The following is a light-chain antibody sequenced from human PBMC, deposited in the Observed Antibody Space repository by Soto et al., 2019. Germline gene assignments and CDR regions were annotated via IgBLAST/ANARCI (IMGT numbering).Light chain of an antibody. CDR1: SSDVGSYNL. J-gene: IGLJ1*01. V-gene: IGLV2-23*02. CDR3: CSYAGSSIPYV. Sequence: QSALTQPASVSGSPGQSITISCTGTSSDVGSYNLVSWYQQHPGKAPKLMIYEVSKRPSGFSNRFSGSKSGNTASLTISGLQAEDEADYYCCSYAGSSIPYVFGTGTKLTVL. CDR2: EVS.